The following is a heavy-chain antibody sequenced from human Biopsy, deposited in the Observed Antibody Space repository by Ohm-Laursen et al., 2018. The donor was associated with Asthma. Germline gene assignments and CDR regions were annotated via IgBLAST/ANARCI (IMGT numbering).Heavy chain of an antibody. Sequence: PLSLTCSLSIGSGGYLWSGNYYWGWIRQPPGIRLDRIGSIYYSGTTYYIPSRKSRVTISVDTSKKQLSLRLSSVFAADTDVYYCAGFCSGGNCPDHWGQGTLVTVSS. CDR1: IGSGGYLWSGNYY. CDR3: AGFCSGGNCPDH. V-gene: IGHV4-39*07. D-gene: IGHD2-15*01. CDR2: IYYSGTT. J-gene: IGHJ4*02.